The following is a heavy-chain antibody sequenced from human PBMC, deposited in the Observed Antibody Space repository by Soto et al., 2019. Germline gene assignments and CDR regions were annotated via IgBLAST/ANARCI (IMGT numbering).Heavy chain of an antibody. D-gene: IGHD3-10*01. Sequence: SETLYLTCTVSGGSISSGGYYWSWIRQHPGKGLEWIGYIYYSGSTYYNPSLKSRVTISVDTSKNQFSLKLSSVTAADTAVYYFAALWFGELDQDGNRFDPRAQGTPVTGSS. J-gene: IGHJ5*02. CDR1: GGSISSGGYY. V-gene: IGHV4-31*03. CDR2: IYYSGST. CDR3: AALWFGELDQDGNRFDP.